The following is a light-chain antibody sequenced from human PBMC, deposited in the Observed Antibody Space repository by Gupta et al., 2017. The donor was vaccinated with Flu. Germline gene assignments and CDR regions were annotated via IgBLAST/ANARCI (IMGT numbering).Light chain of an antibody. J-gene: IGLJ1*01. V-gene: IGLV1-40*01. CDR1: SSNIGAGYD. CDR3: PSSDSSMRGSSV. Sequence: QSVLTPPPRVSGAPGEGVTISCTGSSSNIGAGYDVHWYQQLPGTAPPLLIDCNSNRPSGVPDRCSCDTDCTSASPVTTGRQDEDDADDYCPSSDSSMRGSSVFGTGTKVTVL. CDR2: CNS.